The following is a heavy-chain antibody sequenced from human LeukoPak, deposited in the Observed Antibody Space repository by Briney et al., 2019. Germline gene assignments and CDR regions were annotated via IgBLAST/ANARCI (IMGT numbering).Heavy chain of an antibody. V-gene: IGHV1-18*01. CDR3: ARVWSYCGGDCYPLGNAFDI. D-gene: IGHD2-21*02. Sequence: ASVKVSCKASGYTFTSYGISWVRQAPGQGLEWMGWISAYNGNTNYAQKLQGRVTMTTDTSTSTAYMELRSLRSDDTAVYYCARVWSYCGGDCYPLGNAFDIWGQGTMVTVSS. CDR1: GYTFTSYG. J-gene: IGHJ3*02. CDR2: ISAYNGNT.